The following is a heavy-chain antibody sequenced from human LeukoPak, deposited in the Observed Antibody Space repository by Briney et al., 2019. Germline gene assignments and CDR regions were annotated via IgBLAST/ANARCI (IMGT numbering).Heavy chain of an antibody. CDR2: IKQDGSEK. Sequence: GGSLRLSCVASGFTFSSYGMHWVRQAPGKGLEWVANIKQDGSEKYYVDSVKGRFTISRDNAKNSLYLQMNSLRAEDTAVYYCARDQGAHGMDVWGQGTTVTVSS. CDR1: GFTFSSYG. J-gene: IGHJ6*02. CDR3: ARDQGAHGMDV. D-gene: IGHD4/OR15-4a*01. V-gene: IGHV3-7*01.